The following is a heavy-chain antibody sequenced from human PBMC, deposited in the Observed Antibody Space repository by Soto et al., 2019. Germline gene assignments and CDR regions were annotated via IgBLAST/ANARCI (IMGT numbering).Heavy chain of an antibody. Sequence: GESLKISCKGSGYSFTSYWIGWVLQMPWKGLEWMGIIYPGDSDTRYSPSFQGQVTISADKSISTAYLQWSSLKASDTAMYYCARGNKGGAAAVWFDPWGQGTLVTVSS. CDR1: GYSFTSYW. CDR3: ARGNKGGAAAVWFDP. D-gene: IGHD6-13*01. V-gene: IGHV5-51*01. J-gene: IGHJ5*02. CDR2: IYPGDSDT.